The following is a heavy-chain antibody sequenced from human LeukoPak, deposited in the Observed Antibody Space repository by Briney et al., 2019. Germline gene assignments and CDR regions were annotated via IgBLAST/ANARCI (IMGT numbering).Heavy chain of an antibody. CDR2: LKESGIEK. J-gene: IGHJ4*02. V-gene: IGHV3-7*01. CDR3: VRLRRAQSEFDY. Sequence: GGSLRLSCAGSGFIFSRYSMGWVRQAPGKGLEFVAHLKESGIEKEYVDSVEGRFTISRDNAENSLYLEMNSLRADDTALYFCVRLRRAQSEFDYWGQGTQVTVSS. CDR1: GFIFSRYS. D-gene: IGHD5-24*01.